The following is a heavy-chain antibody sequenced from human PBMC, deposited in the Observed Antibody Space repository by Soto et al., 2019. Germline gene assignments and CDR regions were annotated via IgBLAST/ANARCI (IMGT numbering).Heavy chain of an antibody. Sequence: GGSLRLSCAASGFNFGPFWMHWVRQAPGKGLEWVSHINSDGSTIVYTDSVKGRFTISRDNSKNTLYLQMNSLRAEDTAVYYCARGSRASGYSGYDSFDPWGQGTLVTVSS. CDR3: ARGSRASGYSGYDSFDP. D-gene: IGHD5-12*01. CDR1: GFNFGPFW. J-gene: IGHJ5*02. V-gene: IGHV3-74*01. CDR2: INSDGSTI.